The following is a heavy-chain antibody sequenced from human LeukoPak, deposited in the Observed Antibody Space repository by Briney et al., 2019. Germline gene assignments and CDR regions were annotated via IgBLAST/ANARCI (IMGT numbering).Heavy chain of an antibody. CDR3: VKGEWLVLLGAFDI. D-gene: IGHD6-19*01. CDR2: ISYDGSNK. Sequence: PGGSLRLSCAASGFTFSSYAMHWVRQAPGKGLEWVAVISYDGSNKYYADSVKGRFTISRDNSKNTLYLQMNSLRAEDTAVYYCVKGEWLVLLGAFDIWGQGTMVTVSS. J-gene: IGHJ3*02. CDR1: GFTFSSYA. V-gene: IGHV3-30-3*01.